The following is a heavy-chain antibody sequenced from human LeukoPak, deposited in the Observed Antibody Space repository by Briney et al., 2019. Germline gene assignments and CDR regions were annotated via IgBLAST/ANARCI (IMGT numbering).Heavy chain of an antibody. CDR2: ISSSGSTI. CDR3: AKYDFWSGRWFDP. Sequence: GGSLRLTCAASGFTSSDYYMSWIRQAPGKGLEWVSYISSSGSTIYYADSVKGRFTISRDNAKNSLYLQMNSLRAEDTAVYYCAKYDFWSGRWFDPWGQGTLVTVSS. J-gene: IGHJ5*02. D-gene: IGHD3-3*01. CDR1: GFTSSDYY. V-gene: IGHV3-11*04.